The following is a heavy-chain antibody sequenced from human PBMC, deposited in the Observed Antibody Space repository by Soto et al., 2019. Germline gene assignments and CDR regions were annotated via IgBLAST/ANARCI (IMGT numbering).Heavy chain of an antibody. CDR1: GYTFTSYA. CDR2: INAGNGNT. D-gene: IGHD6-19*01. Sequence: QVQLVQSGAEDKKPGASVKVSCKASGYTFTSYAMHWVRQAPGQRLDWIGWINAGNGNTKYSQKFQGRVTITRGTSASTAYMELSSLRSEDTAVYYCARAVAVPADFDYWGQGTLVTVSS. J-gene: IGHJ4*02. CDR3: ARAVAVPADFDY. V-gene: IGHV1-3*05.